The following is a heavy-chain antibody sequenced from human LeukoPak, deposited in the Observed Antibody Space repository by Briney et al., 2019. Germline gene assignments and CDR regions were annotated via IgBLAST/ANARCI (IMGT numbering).Heavy chain of an antibody. CDR2: ISGSGGST. V-gene: IGHV3-23*01. CDR1: GFTFSSYA. J-gene: IGHJ4*02. Sequence: TGGSLRLSCAASGFTFSSYAMSWVRQAPGKGLEWVSAISGSGGSTYYADSVKGRFTISRDNPKNTLYLQMNSLRAEDTAVYYCVRDDDRPDNGLDYWGQGTLVTVSS. CDR3: VRDDDRPDNGLDY. D-gene: IGHD3-22*01.